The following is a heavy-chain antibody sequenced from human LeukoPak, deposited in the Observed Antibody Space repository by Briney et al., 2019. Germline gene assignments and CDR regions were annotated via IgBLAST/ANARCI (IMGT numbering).Heavy chain of an antibody. D-gene: IGHD6-13*01. CDR2: FAPEDGER. V-gene: IGHV1-24*01. Sequence: ASVTVSCTVSGYSLTDFSINWVRQAPGKGGEWMGGFAPEDGERIYAQKFQGRVTMTEDTSADTAYMELSSLKSEDTAVYFCTAGVAVSRWYYFDYWGQGTLVTVSS. J-gene: IGHJ4*01. CDR3: TAGVAVSRWYYFDY. CDR1: GYSLTDFS.